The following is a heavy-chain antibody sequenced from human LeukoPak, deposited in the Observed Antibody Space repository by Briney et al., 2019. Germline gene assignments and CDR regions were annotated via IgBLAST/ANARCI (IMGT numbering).Heavy chain of an antibody. D-gene: IGHD3-22*01. J-gene: IGHJ5*02. CDR3: ARADYYDSSISWFDP. CDR1: GYTFTSYG. V-gene: IGHV1-18*01. Sequence: GASVKVSCKASGYTFTSYGISWVRQAPGQGLEWMGWISAYNGNTNYAQKLQGRVTMTTDTSTSTAYMELRSLRSDDTAVYYCARADYYDSSISWFDPWGQGTLVTVPS. CDR2: ISAYNGNT.